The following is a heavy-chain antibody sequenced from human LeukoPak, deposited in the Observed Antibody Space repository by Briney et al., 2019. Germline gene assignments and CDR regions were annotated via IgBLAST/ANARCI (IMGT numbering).Heavy chain of an antibody. CDR1: GHTFTSYA. J-gene: IGHJ5*02. Sequence: ASVKVSCKASGHTFTSYAMHWVRQAPGQRLEWMGWINAGNGNTKYSQKFQGRVTITRDTSASTAYMELSSLRSEDTAVYYCARGGSGYVFPWFDPWGQGTLVTVSS. V-gene: IGHV1-3*01. CDR2: INAGNGNT. CDR3: ARGGSGYVFPWFDP. D-gene: IGHD5-12*01.